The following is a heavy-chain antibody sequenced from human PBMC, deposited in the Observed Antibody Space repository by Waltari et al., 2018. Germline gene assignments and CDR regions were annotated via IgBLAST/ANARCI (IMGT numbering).Heavy chain of an antibody. CDR3: ARRKLGFAFDV. CDR1: GGPFGSYS. Sequence: QVHLVQSGAEVNKPGSAMQVSCKASGGPFGSYSVAWVRQAAGQGLEWLGGIIPIYGRPQYAQKFQGRVTLSADAATTTVYLEMSGLRSEDTAIYFCARRKLGFAFDVWGQGTLVIVSS. J-gene: IGHJ3*01. CDR2: IIPIYGRP. D-gene: IGHD6-13*01. V-gene: IGHV1-69*12.